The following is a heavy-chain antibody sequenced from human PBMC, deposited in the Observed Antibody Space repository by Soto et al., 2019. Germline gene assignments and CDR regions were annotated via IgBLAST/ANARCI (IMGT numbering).Heavy chain of an antibody. CDR3: ARGEAPVVPAVDYDSIKWFDP. CDR2: INHSGST. Sequence: SETLSLTCAVYGGSFSGYYWSWIRQPPGKGLEWIGEINHSGSTNYNPSLKSRVTISVDTSKNQFSLKLSSVTAADTAVYYCARGEAPVVPAVDYDSIKWFDPWGQGTLVNVS. D-gene: IGHD2-2*01. J-gene: IGHJ5*02. CDR1: GGSFSGYY. V-gene: IGHV4-34*01.